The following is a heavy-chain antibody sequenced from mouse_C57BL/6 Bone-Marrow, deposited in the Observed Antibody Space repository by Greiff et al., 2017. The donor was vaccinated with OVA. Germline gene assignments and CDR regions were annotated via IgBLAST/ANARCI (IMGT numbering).Heavy chain of an antibody. Sequence: EVKLVESGEGLVKPGGSLKLSCAASGFTFSSYAMSWVRQTPEKRLEWVAYISSGGDYIYYADTVKGRFTISRDNARNTLYLQMSRLKSEDTAMYYCTLYYDYLFAYWGQGTLVTVSA. J-gene: IGHJ3*01. D-gene: IGHD2-4*01. CDR3: TLYYDYLFAY. V-gene: IGHV5-9-1*02. CDR1: GFTFSSYA. CDR2: ISSGGDYI.